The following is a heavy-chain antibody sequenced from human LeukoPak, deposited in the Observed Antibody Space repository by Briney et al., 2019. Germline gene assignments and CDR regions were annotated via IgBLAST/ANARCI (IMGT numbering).Heavy chain of an antibody. D-gene: IGHD6-13*01. Sequence: ASVKVSCKASGGTFSSYAISWVRQAPGQGLEWMGRIIPILGIANYAQKFQGRVTITADESTSTAYMELSSLRSEDTAVYYCAAGQYSSSWYGDYWGQGTLVTVSS. V-gene: IGHV1-69*04. CDR3: AAGQYSSSWYGDY. CDR2: IIPILGIA. J-gene: IGHJ4*02. CDR1: GGTFSSYA.